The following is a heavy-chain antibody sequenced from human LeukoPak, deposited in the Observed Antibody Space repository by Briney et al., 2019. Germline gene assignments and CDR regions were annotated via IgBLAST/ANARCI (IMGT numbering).Heavy chain of an antibody. D-gene: IGHD3-9*01. CDR1: GYTLTESS. J-gene: IGHJ4*02. Sequence: ASVKVSCKVSGYTLTESSMHWVRQAPGKGLEWMGSFDPEDGETIYAQKFQGRVTMTEDTSTVTAYMELNSLRSEDTAVYYCATRERYFDWFPPHYWGQGTLVTVSS. V-gene: IGHV1-24*01. CDR3: ATRERYFDWFPPHY. CDR2: FDPEDGET.